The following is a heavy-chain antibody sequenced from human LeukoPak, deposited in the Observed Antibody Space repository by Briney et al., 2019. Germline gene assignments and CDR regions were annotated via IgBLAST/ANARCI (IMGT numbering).Heavy chain of an antibody. V-gene: IGHV4-59*01. CDR3: ARDPRYSSSWADAFDI. CDR1: GGSINGDY. D-gene: IGHD6-13*01. CDR2: ISYTGST. J-gene: IGHJ3*02. Sequence: PSETLSLTCTVSGGSINGDYWSWIRQPPGKGLEWIGYISYTGSTNYNPALRSRVTMSVDTSKNQFSLKLSSVTAADTAVYYCARDPRYSSSWADAFDIWGQGTMVTVSS.